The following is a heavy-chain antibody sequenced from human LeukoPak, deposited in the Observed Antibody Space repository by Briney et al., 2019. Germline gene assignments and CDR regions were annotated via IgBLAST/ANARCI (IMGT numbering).Heavy chain of an antibody. D-gene: IGHD2-15*01. Sequence: GESLKISCKGSGYSFTSYWIGWVRQMPGKGLEWMGMIYPGDSDTRYSPSFQGQVTISADKSISTAYLQWSSLKASDTAMYYCARLFRNCNGGSCYSDWFDPWGQGTLVTVSS. CDR3: ARLFRNCNGGSCYSDWFDP. CDR1: GYSFTSYW. V-gene: IGHV5-51*01. CDR2: IYPGDSDT. J-gene: IGHJ5*02.